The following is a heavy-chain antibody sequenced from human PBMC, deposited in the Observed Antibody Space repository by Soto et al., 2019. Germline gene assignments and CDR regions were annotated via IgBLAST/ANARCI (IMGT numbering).Heavy chain of an antibody. CDR2: ISYDGSNK. D-gene: IGHD2-2*01. V-gene: IGHV3-30-3*01. CDR1: GFTFSSYA. J-gene: IGHJ6*02. Sequence: QVQLVESGGGVVQPGRSLRLSCAASGFTFSSYAMHWVRQAPGKGLEWVAVISYDGSNKYYADSVKGRFTISRDNSKNXXYXQXXNLTAEDTAVYYCARDLYCISTRCYVERYYYGIDVWGQGTTVTVSS. CDR3: ARDLYCISTRCYVERYYYGIDV.